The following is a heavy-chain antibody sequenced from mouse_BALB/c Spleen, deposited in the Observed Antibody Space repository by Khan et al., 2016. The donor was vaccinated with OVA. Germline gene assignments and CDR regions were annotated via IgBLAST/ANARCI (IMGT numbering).Heavy chain of an antibody. J-gene: IGHJ4*01. Sequence: QVQLKESGPGLVAPSQSLSITCTISGFSLTNYGIHWVRQPPGKGLEWLVVIWSDGSTTYNSALKSRLTISKDKSTSQAFLEMNSLQTDDTAVYFCARQPYYHYNIMDYWGQGTSVTVSS. CDR3: ARQPYYHYNIMDY. CDR2: IWSDGST. D-gene: IGHD2-10*01. V-gene: IGHV2-6-1*01. CDR1: GFSLTNYG.